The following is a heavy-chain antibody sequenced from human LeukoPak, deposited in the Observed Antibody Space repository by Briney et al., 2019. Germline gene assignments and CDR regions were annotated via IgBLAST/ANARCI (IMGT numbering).Heavy chain of an antibody. V-gene: IGHV4-34*01. J-gene: IGHJ4*02. Sequence: SETLSLTCAVYGGSFSGYYWSWIRQPPGKGLEWIGETNHSGSPNYNPSLKSRVTISVDTSKNQFSLKLSSVTAADTAVYYCARDNVDTATSYYFDYWGQGTLVTVAS. CDR1: GGSFSGYY. D-gene: IGHD5-18*01. CDR2: TNHSGSP. CDR3: ARDNVDTATSYYFDY.